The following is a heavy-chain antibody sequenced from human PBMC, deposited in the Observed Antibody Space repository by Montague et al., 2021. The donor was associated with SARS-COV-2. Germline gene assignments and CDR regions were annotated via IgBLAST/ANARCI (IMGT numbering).Heavy chain of an antibody. V-gene: IGHV4-34*01. Sequence: SETLSLTCAVYGGSFSGYYLNWIRQPPGKGLEWIGEINHSGSTNYNTSLKSRVTIAVDTSKNQVPLKLTSVTAADTAVFYCARSTVTNSPFGFSNKLRSRYNGMDVWGQGTTVTVSS. CDR3: ARSTVTNSPFGFSNKLRSRYNGMDV. D-gene: IGHD4-17*01. J-gene: IGHJ6*02. CDR1: GGSFSGYY. CDR2: INHSGST.